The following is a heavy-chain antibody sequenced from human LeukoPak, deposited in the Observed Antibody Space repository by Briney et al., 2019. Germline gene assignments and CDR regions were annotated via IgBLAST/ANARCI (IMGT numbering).Heavy chain of an antibody. J-gene: IGHJ4*02. CDR1: GFTFKNNR. D-gene: IGHD2-15*01. CDR2: IKQDGSEK. CDR3: ATPWSIAF. V-gene: IGHV3-7*05. Sequence: GGSLRLSCAASGFTFKNNRMSWLRQAPGKGLEGVANIKQDGSEKYYVDSVKGRFTISRDNAKNSLYLQMNSLRAEDTAVYYCATPWSIAFWGQGTLVTVSS.